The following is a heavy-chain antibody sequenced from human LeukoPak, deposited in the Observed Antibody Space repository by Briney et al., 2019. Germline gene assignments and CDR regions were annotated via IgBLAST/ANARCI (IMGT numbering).Heavy chain of an antibody. D-gene: IGHD3-10*01. CDR2: IYHSGST. CDR3: ARAATMVRGYYYYMDV. V-gene: IGHV4-4*02. Sequence: SGTLSLTCAVSGGSISSSNWWSWIRQPPGKGLEWIGEIYHSGSTNYNPSLKSRVTISVDTSKNQFSLKLSSVTAADTAVYYCARAATMVRGYYYYMDVWGKGTTVTVSS. CDR1: GGSISSSNW. J-gene: IGHJ6*03.